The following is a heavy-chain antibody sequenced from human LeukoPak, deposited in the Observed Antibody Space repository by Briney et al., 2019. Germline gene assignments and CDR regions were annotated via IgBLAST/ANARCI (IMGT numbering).Heavy chain of an antibody. CDR2: IYPGNSDA. D-gene: IGHD1-1*01. V-gene: IGHV5-51*01. J-gene: IGHJ4*02. Sequence: GESLKISCKGSGYSFTSHWIGWVRQMPGKGLEWMGIIYPGNSDARYSPSFQGQVTISADTSISTAYLQWGSLKASDTAMYYCARFSLSTTSPFDYWGQGTLVTVSS. CDR1: GYSFTSHW. CDR3: ARFSLSTTSPFDY.